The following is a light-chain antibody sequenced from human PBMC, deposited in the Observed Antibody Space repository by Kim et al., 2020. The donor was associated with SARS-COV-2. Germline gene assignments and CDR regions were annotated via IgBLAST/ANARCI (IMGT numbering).Light chain of an antibody. CDR3: NSRDSSGNHPWV. CDR1: SLRSYY. CDR2: GKN. V-gene: IGLV3-19*01. J-gene: IGLJ3*02. Sequence: SSELTQDPAVSVALGQTVRITCQGDSLRSYYASWYQQKPGQAPVLVIYGKNNRPSGIPDRFSGSSSGNTASLTITGAQAGDEADYYCNSRDSSGNHPWVFGGGTKLTVL.